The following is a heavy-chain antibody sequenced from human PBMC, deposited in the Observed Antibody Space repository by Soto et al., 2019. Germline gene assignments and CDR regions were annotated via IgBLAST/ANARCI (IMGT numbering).Heavy chain of an antibody. CDR1: GVSFIGYY. V-gene: IGHV4-34*01. CDR3: ARGSPITMIVVVTQPLDY. D-gene: IGHD3-22*01. Sequence: SETLSLTCAVYGVSFIGYYWIWIRQPPGKGLEWIGEINHSGSTNYNPSLKSRVTISVDTSKNQFSLKLSSVTAADTAVYYCARGSPITMIVVVTQPLDYWGQGTQVTVSS. J-gene: IGHJ4*02. CDR2: INHSGST.